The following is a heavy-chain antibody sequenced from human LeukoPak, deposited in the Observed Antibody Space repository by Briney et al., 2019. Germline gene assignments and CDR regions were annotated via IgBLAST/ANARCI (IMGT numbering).Heavy chain of an antibody. CDR1: GGSISSSNW. J-gene: IGHJ5*02. V-gene: IGHV4-4*02. CDR2: IYHSGST. CDR3: ARGGRFLEWLNWFDP. D-gene: IGHD3-3*01. Sequence: SETLSLTCAVSGGSISSSNWWSWVRQPPGKGLEWIGEIYHSGSTNYNPSLKSRVTISVYKSKNQFSLKLSSVTAADTAVYYCARGGRFLEWLNWFDPWGQGTLVTVSS.